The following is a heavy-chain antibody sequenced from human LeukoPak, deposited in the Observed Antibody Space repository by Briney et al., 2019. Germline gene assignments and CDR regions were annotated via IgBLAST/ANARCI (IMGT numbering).Heavy chain of an antibody. CDR2: IYYSGST. V-gene: IGHV4-59*01. D-gene: IGHD3-22*01. CDR3: ATSDSSGYASSFFDY. J-gene: IGHJ4*02. CDR1: GGSISSYY. Sequence: SETLSLTCTVSGGSISSYYWSWIRQPPGKGLEWIGYIYYSGSTNYNPSLKSRVTISVDTSKNQFSLKLSSVTAADTAVYYCATSDSSGYASSFFDYWGQGTLVTVSS.